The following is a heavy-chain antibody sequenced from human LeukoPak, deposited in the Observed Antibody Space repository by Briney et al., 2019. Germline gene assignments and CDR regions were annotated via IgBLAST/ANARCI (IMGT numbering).Heavy chain of an antibody. CDR1: GYTFTSYD. CDR2: LNPNSGNT. CDR3: ARMTVSGRDNWFDP. Sequence: ASVEVSCKASGYTFTSYDINWVRQATGQGLEWMGWLNPNSGNTGYAQKFQGRVTITRDTSINTAYMELSSLRSEDTAVYYCARMTVSGRDNWFDPWGQGTLVTVSS. D-gene: IGHD6-19*01. V-gene: IGHV1-8*03. J-gene: IGHJ5*02.